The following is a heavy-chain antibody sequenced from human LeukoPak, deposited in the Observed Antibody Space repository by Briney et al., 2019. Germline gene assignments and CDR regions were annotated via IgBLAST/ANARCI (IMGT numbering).Heavy chain of an antibody. J-gene: IGHJ5*02. CDR1: GGSISSFY. D-gene: IGHD1-26*01. V-gene: IGHV4-59*13. CDR2: MYYGGSR. Sequence: SETLSLTCTVSGGSISSFYWSWIRQPPGKGLEWIGYMYYGGSRNYNPSLKSRVITSLDTSKKQFSLKLNSVTTADTAVYYCVTGRYSYGWYDHWGQGILVIASS. CDR3: VTGRYSYGWYDH.